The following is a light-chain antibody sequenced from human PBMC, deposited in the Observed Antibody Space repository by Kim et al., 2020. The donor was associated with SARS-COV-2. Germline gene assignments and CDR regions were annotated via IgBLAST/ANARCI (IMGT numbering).Light chain of an antibody. CDR1: QSITTW. V-gene: IGKV1-5*01. CDR2: DAS. CDR3: LQSKTYSRT. J-gene: IGKJ1*01. Sequence: DIQMTQSPSTLSASVGDRVTITCRASQSITTWLAWYQQKPGKAPKLLIYDASSLQSGVPSRFSGSGSGTDFTLTISSLQPDDFATYYCLQSKTYSRTFGQGTKVDIK.